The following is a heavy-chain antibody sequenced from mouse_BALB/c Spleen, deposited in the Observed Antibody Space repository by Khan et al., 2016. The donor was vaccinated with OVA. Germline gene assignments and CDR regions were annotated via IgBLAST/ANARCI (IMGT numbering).Heavy chain of an antibody. J-gene: IGHJ3*01. V-gene: IGHV1-69*02. CDR3: KKEGVSGSSVAY. CDR2: IYPSDSYS. D-gene: IGHD1-3*01. Sequence: QVQLKQSGIELVRPGASVKLSCKASGYTFTNYWINWVKQRPGQGLEWIGNIYPSDSYSNYNQRFKDKATLTVDKSSSTAYLLLSSPTSEDSAVSSWKKEGVSGSSVAYWGQGTLVTVSA. CDR1: GYTFTNYW.